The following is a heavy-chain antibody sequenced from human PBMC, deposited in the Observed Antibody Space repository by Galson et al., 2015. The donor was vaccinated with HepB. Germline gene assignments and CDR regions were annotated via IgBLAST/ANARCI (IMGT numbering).Heavy chain of an antibody. D-gene: IGHD6-13*01. CDR2: ISGSGGST. V-gene: IGHV3-23*01. CDR3: ATGIAAAGNHDY. J-gene: IGHJ4*02. CDR1: GFTFSSYA. Sequence: SLRLSCAASGFTFSSYAMSWVRQAPGKGLEWVSAISGSGGSTYYADSVKGRFTISRDNSKNTLYLQMNSLRAEDTAVYYCATGIAAAGNHDYWGQGTLVTVSS.